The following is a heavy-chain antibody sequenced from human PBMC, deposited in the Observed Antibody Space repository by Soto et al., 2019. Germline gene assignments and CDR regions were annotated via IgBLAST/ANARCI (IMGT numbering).Heavy chain of an antibody. D-gene: IGHD3-10*01. Sequence: GESLKISCAASGFTFSSYTMNWVRQAPGKGLEWISSISSGSSYIYYAGSVKGRFTISRDNAKNSLFLQMNSLRADDTAVYYCARDILSGGAYPDSWGQRTKVTVSS. J-gene: IGHJ5*01. CDR2: ISSGSSYI. V-gene: IGHV3-21*01. CDR3: ARDILSGGAYPDS. CDR1: GFTFSSYT.